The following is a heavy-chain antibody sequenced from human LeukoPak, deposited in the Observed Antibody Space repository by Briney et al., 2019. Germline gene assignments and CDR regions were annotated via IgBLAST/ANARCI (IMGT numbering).Heavy chain of an antibody. J-gene: IGHJ4*02. V-gene: IGHV3-11*06. CDR2: IRSGNSYT. CDR1: GFTFSDYY. CDR3: ARDEGERYFDY. D-gene: IGHD2-21*01. Sequence: GGSLRLSCAASGFTFSDYYMNWIRQALGKGLEWISYIRSGNSYTHYADSVQGRFTISRDNAKNSLYLQMNSLRAEDTAVYYCARDEGERYFDYWGQGTLVTVSS.